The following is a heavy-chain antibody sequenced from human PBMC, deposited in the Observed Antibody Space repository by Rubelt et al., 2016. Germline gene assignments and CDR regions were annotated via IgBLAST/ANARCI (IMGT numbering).Heavy chain of an antibody. V-gene: IGHV4-59*08. CDR2: IYYRGST. Sequence: QVQLQESGPGLVKPSETLSLTCTVSGGSINSYYWSWIRQPPGKGLEWIGHIYYRGSTNYNPSLKSVVTVSVDTARNQFSRKRNSVTAADTAVYYCARSGKQWDALDYWGQGTLVTVSS. CDR3: ARSGKQWDALDY. CDR1: GGSINSYY. J-gene: IGHJ4*02. D-gene: IGHD6-19*01.